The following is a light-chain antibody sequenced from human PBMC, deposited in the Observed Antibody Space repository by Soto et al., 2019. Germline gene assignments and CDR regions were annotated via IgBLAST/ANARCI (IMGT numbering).Light chain of an antibody. CDR3: CLYAGSSTFVVV. CDR2: EVS. Sequence: QSALTQPASVSGSPGQSITISCTGTSSDVGSYNLVSWYQQHPGKAPKLMIYEVSKRPSGVSNRFSGSKSGNTASLTISGLQAEDEADYYCCLYAGSSTFVVVFGGGTKLTVL. CDR1: SSDVGSYNL. J-gene: IGLJ2*01. V-gene: IGLV2-23*02.